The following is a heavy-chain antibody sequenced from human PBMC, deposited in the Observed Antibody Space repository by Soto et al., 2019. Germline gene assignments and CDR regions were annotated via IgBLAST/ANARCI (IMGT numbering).Heavy chain of an antibody. D-gene: IGHD2-8*02. J-gene: IGHJ5*02. V-gene: IGHV1-2*06. Sequence: ASVKVSCKASGYNFSDYYIHWVRQAPGQGLEWLGRVSPKSGGTNYAQKFKGRVTMTRDTSSNTVYMDLSGLKSDDTAVFYCAREISGGGTLNWFDPWGQGTLVTVSS. CDR1: GYNFSDYY. CDR3: AREISGGGTLNWFDP. CDR2: VSPKSGGT.